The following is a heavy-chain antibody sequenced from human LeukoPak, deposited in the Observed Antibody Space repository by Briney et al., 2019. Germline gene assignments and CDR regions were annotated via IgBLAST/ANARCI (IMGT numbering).Heavy chain of an antibody. D-gene: IGHD3-3*01. CDR3: ARDAFGFLEWLFVDFSVCYMDV. Sequence: ASVTVSCKASGYTFTGYYMHWVRQAPGQGLEWMGVINPSGSSTSYAQMIKGRVTKTRVMTTSTVYMELSSLRSEDTAVYYCARDAFGFLEWLFVDFSVCYMDVWGKGTTVTVSS. V-gene: IGHV1-46*01. CDR1: GYTFTGYY. CDR2: INPSGSST. J-gene: IGHJ6*03.